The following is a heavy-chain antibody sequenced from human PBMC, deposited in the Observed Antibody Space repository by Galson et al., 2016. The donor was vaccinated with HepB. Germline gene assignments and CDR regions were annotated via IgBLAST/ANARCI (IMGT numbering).Heavy chain of an antibody. CDR1: GFTFNSYA. Sequence: SLRLSCAASGFTFNSYAMIWVRQDPGKGLEWVSAVSGSGYNTYYTDSVKGRFTVSRDNSQNTLYLQMNSLRVEDTAVYYCAKSSDSSGLRVRRDAFDIWGQGTIVTVSS. J-gene: IGHJ3*02. D-gene: IGHD3-22*01. V-gene: IGHV3-23*01. CDR3: AKSSDSSGLRVRRDAFDI. CDR2: VSGSGYNT.